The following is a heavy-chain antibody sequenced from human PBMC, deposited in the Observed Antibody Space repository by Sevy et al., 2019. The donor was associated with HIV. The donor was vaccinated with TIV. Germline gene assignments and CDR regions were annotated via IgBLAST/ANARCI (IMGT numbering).Heavy chain of an antibody. CDR2: ISAYNGNT. V-gene: IGHV1-18*04. CDR3: AKDRGYCSVGNCYSDS. J-gene: IGHJ4*02. Sequence: ASAKVSCKASGYTFTNYGISWVRQAPGQGLEWMGWISAYNGNTNYAHSLQGRVTMTTDTSTNTAYMELRSLRSDDTAVYFCAKDRGYCSVGNCYSDSWGQGTLVTVSS. D-gene: IGHD2-15*01. CDR1: GYTFTNYG.